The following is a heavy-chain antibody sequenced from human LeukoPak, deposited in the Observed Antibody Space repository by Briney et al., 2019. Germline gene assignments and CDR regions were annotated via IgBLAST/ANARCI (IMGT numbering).Heavy chain of an antibody. CDR2: IIPIFGTA. CDR1: GGTFSSYA. D-gene: IGHD2-21*02. V-gene: IGHV1-69*05. Sequence: GASVTVSCKASGGTFSSYAISWVRQAPGQGLEWMGGIIPIFGTANYAQKFQGRVTITTDESTSTAYMELSSLRSEDTAVYYCASPKKKMAYCGGDCQDAFDIWGQGTMVTVSS. CDR3: ASPKKKMAYCGGDCQDAFDI. J-gene: IGHJ3*02.